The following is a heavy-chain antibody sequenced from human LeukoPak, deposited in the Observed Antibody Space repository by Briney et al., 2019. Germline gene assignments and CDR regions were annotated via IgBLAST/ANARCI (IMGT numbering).Heavy chain of an antibody. CDR1: GFTFSSYA. CDR2: ISGSGGST. D-gene: IGHD2-15*01. Sequence: GGSLRLSCAASGFTFSSYAMSWVRQAPGKGLEWVSAISGSGGSTYYADSVKGRFTISRDNSKNTLYLQMNSLRAEDTAVYYCATDIVVVVAATPIDYRGQGTLVTVSS. CDR3: ATDIVVVVAATPIDY. V-gene: IGHV3-23*01. J-gene: IGHJ4*02.